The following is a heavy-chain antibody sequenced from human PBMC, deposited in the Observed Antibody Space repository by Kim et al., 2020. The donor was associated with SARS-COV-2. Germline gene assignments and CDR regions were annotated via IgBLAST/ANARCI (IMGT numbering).Heavy chain of an antibody. Sequence: SETLSLTCAVYGGSFSGYYWCWFRQPPGKGVQWIGEINHSGSTTYNPPPKSRVTISVDTTTNNLSLKLSSVTAADTAAYYCASGYYDSSGYYPTFDYLG. CDR3: ASGYYDSSGYYPTFDY. CDR2: INHSGST. V-gene: IGHV4-34*01. J-gene: IGHJ4*01. CDR1: GGSFSGYY. D-gene: IGHD3-22*01.